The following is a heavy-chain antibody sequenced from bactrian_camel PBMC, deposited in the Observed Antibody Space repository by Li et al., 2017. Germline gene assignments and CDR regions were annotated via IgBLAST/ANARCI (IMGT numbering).Heavy chain of an antibody. CDR1: AYAINTYA. Sequence: VQLVESGGGLVQAGGSLRLSCRTSAYAINTYAMGWFRRQAPWAPEGLASVDNDGTISYADSVKGRFTISRDTAKNTLYLQMDSLKVEDSAMYYCAADYRPSFTVGVADILSFAYTGKGTQVTVSS. J-gene: IGHJ4*01. CDR2: VDNDGTI. D-gene: IGHD5*01. V-gene: IGHV3S42*01.